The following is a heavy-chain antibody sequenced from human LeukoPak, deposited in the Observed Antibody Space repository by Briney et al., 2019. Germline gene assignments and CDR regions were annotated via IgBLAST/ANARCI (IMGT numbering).Heavy chain of an antibody. CDR1: GGSISSYY. J-gene: IGHJ4*02. V-gene: IGHV4-59*12. CDR3: ARGTPQNSSGYLFDY. CDR2: IYYSGST. D-gene: IGHD3-22*01. Sequence: SETLSLTCTVSGGSISSYYWSWIRQPPGKGLEWIGYIYYSGSTNYNPSLKSRVTISVDTSKNQFSLKLSSVTAADTAVYYCARGTPQNSSGYLFDYWGQGTLVTVSS.